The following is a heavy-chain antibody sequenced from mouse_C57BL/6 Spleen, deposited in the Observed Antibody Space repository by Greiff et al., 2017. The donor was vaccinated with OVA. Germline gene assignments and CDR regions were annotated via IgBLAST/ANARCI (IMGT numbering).Heavy chain of an antibody. CDR3: ARNYYGNYHFDV. V-gene: IGHV3-1*01. CDR1: GYSITSGYD. D-gene: IGHD2-1*01. J-gene: IGHJ1*03. Sequence: EVQLQQSGPGMVKPSQSLSLTCTVTGYSITSGYDWHWIRHFPGNKLEWMGYISYSGSTNYNPSLKSRISITHDTSKNHFFLKLNSVTTEDTATYYCARNYYGNYHFDVWGTGTTVTVSS. CDR2: ISYSGST.